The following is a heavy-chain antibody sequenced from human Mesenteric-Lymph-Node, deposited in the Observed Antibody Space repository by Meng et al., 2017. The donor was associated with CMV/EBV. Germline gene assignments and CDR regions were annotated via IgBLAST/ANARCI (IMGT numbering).Heavy chain of an antibody. V-gene: IGHV4-34*01. J-gene: IGHJ6*02. Sequence: SETLSLTCAVYGGSFSGYYWSWVRQPPGKGLAWIGEINHSGTTNYNPSLKSRVTISVDTSKNQFSLSLSSVTAADMAVYYCARATPSTIAASSVYYGMDVWGQGTTVTVSS. CDR2: INHSGTT. CDR3: ARATPSTIAASSVYYGMDV. CDR1: GGSFSGYY. D-gene: IGHD6-13*01.